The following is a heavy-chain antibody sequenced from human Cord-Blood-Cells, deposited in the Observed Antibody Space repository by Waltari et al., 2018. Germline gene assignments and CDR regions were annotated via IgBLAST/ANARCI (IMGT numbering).Heavy chain of an antibody. Sequence: EVQLLESGGGLVQPGGSLRLSCAASGFTFSSYAMIWVRQGPGKGLEWVSAISGSGGSTYYADSVKGRFTISRDNSKNTLYLQMNSLRAEDTAVYYCAKAGRWLQNWNWFDPWGQGTLVTVSS. CDR2: ISGSGGST. CDR3: AKAGRWLQNWNWFDP. J-gene: IGHJ5*02. CDR1: GFTFSSYA. D-gene: IGHD5-12*01. V-gene: IGHV3-23*01.